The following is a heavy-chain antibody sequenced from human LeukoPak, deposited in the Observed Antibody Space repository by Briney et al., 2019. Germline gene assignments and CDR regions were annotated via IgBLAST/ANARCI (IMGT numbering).Heavy chain of an antibody. D-gene: IGHD2-2*01. CDR3: AKDPNDIVVVPAAMGEGYFDY. J-gene: IGHJ4*02. V-gene: IGHV3-23*01. CDR1: GFTFSNYG. CDR2: ISGSGGST. Sequence: GGTLRLSCAASGFTFSNYGMSWVRQSPGKGLEWVSAISGSGGSTYYADSVKGRFTISRDNSKNTLYLQMNSLRAEDTAVYYCAKDPNDIVVVPAAMGEGYFDYWGQGTLVTVSS.